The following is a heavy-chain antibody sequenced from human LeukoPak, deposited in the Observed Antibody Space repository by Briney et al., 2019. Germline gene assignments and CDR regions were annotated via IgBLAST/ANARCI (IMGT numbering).Heavy chain of an antibody. J-gene: IGHJ5*02. CDR2: IKQDGSEK. Sequence: PGGSLRLSCAAPGFTFSSYWMSWVRQAPGKGLEWVANIKQDGSEKYYVDSVKGRFTISRDNAKNSLYLQMNSLRAEDTAVYYCARDQYSSSRLNWFDPWGQGTLVTVSS. D-gene: IGHD6-13*01. CDR1: GFTFSSYW. CDR3: ARDQYSSSRLNWFDP. V-gene: IGHV3-7*01.